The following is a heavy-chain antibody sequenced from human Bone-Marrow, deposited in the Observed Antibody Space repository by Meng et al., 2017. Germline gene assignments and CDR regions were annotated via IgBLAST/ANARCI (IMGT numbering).Heavy chain of an antibody. Sequence: GQLQESGQELVKTSQTLSLTCIVSGCSSSSGGYYWSWIRQHPGKGLEWIGYIYYSGSTYYNPSLKSLVTISVDTSKNQFSLKLSSVTAADTAVYYCARVGYSGSRVTSYYFDYWGQGTLVTVSS. D-gene: IGHD1-26*01. J-gene: IGHJ4*02. CDR1: GCSSSSGGYY. CDR2: IYYSGST. CDR3: ARVGYSGSRVTSYYFDY. V-gene: IGHV4-31*01.